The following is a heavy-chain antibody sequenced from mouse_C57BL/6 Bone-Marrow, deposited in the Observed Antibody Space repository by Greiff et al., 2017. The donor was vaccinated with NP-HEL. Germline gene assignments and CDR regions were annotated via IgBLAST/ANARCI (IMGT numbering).Heavy chain of an antibody. D-gene: IGHD1-1*01. CDR2: FHPYNDDT. Sequence: QVQLQQSGAELVKPGASVKMSCKASGYTFTTYPIEWMKQNPGKSLEWIGNFHPYNDDTKYNEKFKGKATLTVEKSSSTVYLELSRLTSDDSAVYYGARGTTVVARDWYFDVWGTGTTVTVSS. V-gene: IGHV1-47*01. J-gene: IGHJ1*03. CDR3: ARGTTVVARDWYFDV. CDR1: GYTFTTYP.